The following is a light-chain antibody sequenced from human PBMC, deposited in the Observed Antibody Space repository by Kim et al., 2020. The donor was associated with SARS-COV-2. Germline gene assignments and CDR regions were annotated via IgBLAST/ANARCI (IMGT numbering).Light chain of an antibody. CDR1: SSDVGRDDY. V-gene: IGLV2-8*01. Sequence: GQSVTISCTGTSSDVGRDDYVSWYQQHPGKAPKLLVSEVTRRPSGVPDRFSGSKSGNTASLTVSGLQTEDEADYYCASYGGTNTWLFGGGTQLTVL. CDR2: EVT. J-gene: IGLJ2*01. CDR3: ASYGGTNTWL.